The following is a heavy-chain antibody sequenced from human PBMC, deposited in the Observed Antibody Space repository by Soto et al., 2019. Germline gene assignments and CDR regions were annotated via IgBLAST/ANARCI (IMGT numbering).Heavy chain of an antibody. Sequence: SETLSLTCTVSGDSINNYYWSWIRQPPGKGLEWIGYIYYSGSTNYNPSLKSRVTISLDTSKNQFSLKLSSVTAADTAVYYCARDGRGYSGYSYDYWGQGTLVTVSS. D-gene: IGHD5-12*01. CDR1: GDSINNYY. CDR3: ARDGRGYSGYSYDY. V-gene: IGHV4-59*01. CDR2: IYYSGST. J-gene: IGHJ4*02.